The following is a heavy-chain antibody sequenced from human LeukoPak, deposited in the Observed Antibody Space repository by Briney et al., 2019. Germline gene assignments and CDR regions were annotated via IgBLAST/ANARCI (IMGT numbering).Heavy chain of an antibody. CDR2: ISRSGTNT. Sequence: PGGSLRLSCAASGFTFSSHAMSWVRQAPGMGLEWVAAISRSGTNTYYVGSVKGRFTISRDSSKNTLHLQMDSLRAEDTAVYYCAKDWPVSGDHYSPFDYWGQGTLVTVSS. V-gene: IGHV3-23*01. CDR1: GFTFSSHA. CDR3: AKDWPVSGDHYSPFDY. D-gene: IGHD4-11*01. J-gene: IGHJ4*02.